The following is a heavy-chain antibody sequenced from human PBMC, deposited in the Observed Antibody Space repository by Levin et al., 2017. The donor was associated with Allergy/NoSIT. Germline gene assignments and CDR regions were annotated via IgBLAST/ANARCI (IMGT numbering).Heavy chain of an antibody. CDR1: GGSITGSSYY. V-gene: IGHV4-39*07. J-gene: IGHJ4*02. CDR2: IYFSGNT. Sequence: SQTLSLTCTVSGGSITGSSYYWGCIRQSPGKGLEWIGSIYFSGNTYYNPSLKTRVTISVDTSKNQFSLKLSSVTAADTAVYYCATLLGASAFDSWGQGTLVTVSS. CDR3: ATLLGASAFDS. D-gene: IGHD4/OR15-4a*01.